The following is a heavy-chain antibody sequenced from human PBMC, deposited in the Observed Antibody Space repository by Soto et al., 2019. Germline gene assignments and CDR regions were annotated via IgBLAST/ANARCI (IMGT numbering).Heavy chain of an antibody. CDR3: ARATSRDYGDLFFDY. CDR2: IYHSGST. V-gene: IGHV4-30-2*01. J-gene: IGHJ4*02. D-gene: IGHD4-17*01. CDR1: GGSISSGGYS. Sequence: SETLSLTCAVSGGSISSGGYSWSWIRQPPGKGLEWIGYIYHSGSTYYNPSLKSRVTISVDRSKNQFSLKLSSVTAADTAVYYCARATSRDYGDLFFDYWGQGTLVTVSS.